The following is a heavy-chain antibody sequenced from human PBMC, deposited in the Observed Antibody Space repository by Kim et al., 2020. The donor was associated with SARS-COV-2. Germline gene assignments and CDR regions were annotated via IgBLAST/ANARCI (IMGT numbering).Heavy chain of an antibody. J-gene: IGHJ6*02. Sequence: SVKVSCKASGGTFSSYAISWVRQAPGQGLEWMGRIIPILGIANYAQKFQGRVTITADKSTSTAYMELSSLRSEDTAVYYCARGPIQSHGDYYYGMDVWGQGTTVTVSS. CDR3: ARGPIQSHGDYYYGMDV. V-gene: IGHV1-69*04. CDR2: IIPILGIA. D-gene: IGHD4-4*01. CDR1: GGTFSSYA.